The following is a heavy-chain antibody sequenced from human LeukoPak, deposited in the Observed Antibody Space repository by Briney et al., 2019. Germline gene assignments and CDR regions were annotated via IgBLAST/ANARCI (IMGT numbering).Heavy chain of an antibody. CDR1: GASISRGGYY. CDR2: VYYTGST. J-gene: IGHJ4*02. V-gene: IGHV4-61*08. Sequence: SQTLSLTCTVSGASISRGGYYWNWIRQTPGKGLEWIGYVYYTGSTNYNPSLKSRVTIPLDTSKNQFSLKLSSVTAADTAVYYCARGYCSGGSCFWFDFWGQGTLVTVSS. CDR3: ARGYCSGGSCFWFDF. D-gene: IGHD2-15*01.